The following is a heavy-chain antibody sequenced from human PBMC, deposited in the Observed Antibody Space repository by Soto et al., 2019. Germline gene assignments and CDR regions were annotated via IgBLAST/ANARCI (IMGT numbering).Heavy chain of an antibody. Sequence: SETLSLTCTVSGGSISNYYWSWIRQPPGKGLEWIGRIYPSGSPNYNPSLKSRVTMSVDTSNNQFSLKLKLTSVTAADAAVYYCARDDFWSGYYNGEGAHDYWGQGTLVTVSS. CDR1: GGSISNYY. J-gene: IGHJ4*02. CDR2: IYPSGSP. V-gene: IGHV4-4*07. CDR3: ARDDFWSGYYNGEGAHDY. D-gene: IGHD3-3*01.